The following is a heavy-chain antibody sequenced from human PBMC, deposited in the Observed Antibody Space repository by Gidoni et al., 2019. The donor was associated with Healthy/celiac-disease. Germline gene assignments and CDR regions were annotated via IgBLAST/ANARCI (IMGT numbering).Heavy chain of an antibody. Sequence: EVQLFESGGGLVQPGGSLRLSCAASVFPFSSYAMSWVRQAPGKGLEWVSAISGSGGSTYYADSVKGRFTISRDNSKNTLYLQMNSLRAEDTAVYYCAKKRTLPNSSSWEGGFDYWGQGTLVTVSS. D-gene: IGHD6-13*01. J-gene: IGHJ4*02. V-gene: IGHV3-23*01. CDR2: ISGSGGST. CDR3: AKKRTLPNSSSWEGGFDY. CDR1: VFPFSSYA.